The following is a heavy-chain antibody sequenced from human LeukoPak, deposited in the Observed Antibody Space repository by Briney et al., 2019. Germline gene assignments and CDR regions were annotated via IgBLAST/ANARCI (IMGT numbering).Heavy chain of an antibody. CDR3: ARHEIVMGSAPENYYYMDV. D-gene: IGHD3-10*01. CDR1: GGSISSSSYY. CDR2: IYYSGST. V-gene: IGHV4-39*01. J-gene: IGHJ6*03. Sequence: SETLSLTCTVSGGSISSSSYYWGWIRQPPGKGLEWIGSIYYSGSTYYNPSLKSRVTISVDTSKNQFSLKLSSVTAADTAVYYCARHEIVMGSAPENYYYMDVWGKGTTVTVSS.